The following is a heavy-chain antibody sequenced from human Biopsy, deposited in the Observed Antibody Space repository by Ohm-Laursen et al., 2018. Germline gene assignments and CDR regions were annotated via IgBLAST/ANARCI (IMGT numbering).Heavy chain of an antibody. CDR3: ARNRLLYQYDSSGSDI. J-gene: IGHJ3*02. V-gene: IGHV3-33*01. CDR2: IWYDGSIE. Sequence: SLRLSCAASGFTFNKHAMNWVRQAPGKGLEWVAVIWYDGSIEYYVDSVKGRFTISRDNYKNILYLQMNSLRVEDTSVYYCARNRLLYQYDSSGSDIWGQGTVVTVSS. D-gene: IGHD3-22*01. CDR1: GFTFNKHA.